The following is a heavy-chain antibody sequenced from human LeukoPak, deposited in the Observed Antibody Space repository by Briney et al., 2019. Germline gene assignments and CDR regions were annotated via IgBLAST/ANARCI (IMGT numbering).Heavy chain of an antibody. CDR3: ARDKGVGVDTALAY. CDR1: GDSVSSNSAT. CDR2: TYYRSKWYN. V-gene: IGHV6-1*01. J-gene: IGHJ4*02. D-gene: IGHD5-18*01. Sequence: SQTLSLTCGVSGDSVSSNSATWSWIRQYPSRGLEWLGRTYYRSKWYNNYAVSVKSRITIIPDTSNNQFSLQLNSVTPGDTAVYYCARDKGVGVDTALAYWGQGTLVTVSS.